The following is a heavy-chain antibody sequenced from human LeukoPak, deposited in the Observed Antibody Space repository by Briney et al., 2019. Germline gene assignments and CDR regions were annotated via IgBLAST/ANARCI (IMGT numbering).Heavy chain of an antibody. CDR2: ISSSSSTI. Sequence: PSETLSHTCAVSGGSISSSNWWSWVRQPPGKGLEWVSYISSSSSTIYYADSVKGRFTISRDNSKNTLYLQMNSLRAEDTAVYYCAKDAEAARPDYWGQGTLVTVSS. CDR3: AKDAEAARPDY. J-gene: IGHJ4*02. D-gene: IGHD6-6*01. CDR1: GGSISSSN. V-gene: IGHV3-48*01.